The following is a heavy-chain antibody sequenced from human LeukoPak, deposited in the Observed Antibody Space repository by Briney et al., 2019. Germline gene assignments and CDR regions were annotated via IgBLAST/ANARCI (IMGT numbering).Heavy chain of an antibody. Sequence: SETLSLTCAVYGGSFSGYYWSWIRQPPGKGLEWIGETNHSGSTNYNPSLKSRVTISVDTSKNQFSLKLSSVTAADTAVYYCARESRRSSRNYYYYMDVWGKGTTVTVSS. CDR3: ARESRRSSRNYYYYMDV. V-gene: IGHV4-34*01. D-gene: IGHD6-6*01. CDR2: TNHSGST. CDR1: GGSFSGYY. J-gene: IGHJ6*03.